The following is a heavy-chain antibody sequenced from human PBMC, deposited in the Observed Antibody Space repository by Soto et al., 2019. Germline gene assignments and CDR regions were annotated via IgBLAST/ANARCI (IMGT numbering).Heavy chain of an antibody. Sequence: GASVKVSCKASGGTFSSYTLIWVRPAPGQGLEWMGGIIPIFGTPNYAPKFQGRITITADESTSTAYMELSSLRSEDTAVYYCARQMWCTGGTCYSAFDYWGQGTLVTVSS. J-gene: IGHJ4*02. V-gene: IGHV1-69*13. D-gene: IGHD2-15*01. CDR2: IIPIFGTP. CDR3: ARQMWCTGGTCYSAFDY. CDR1: GGTFSSYT.